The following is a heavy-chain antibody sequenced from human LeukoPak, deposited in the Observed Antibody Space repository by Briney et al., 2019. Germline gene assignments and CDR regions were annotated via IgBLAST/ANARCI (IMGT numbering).Heavy chain of an antibody. CDR1: GYTSTGYY. CDR3: ARDLGYCSSTSCPYNWFDP. J-gene: IGHJ5*02. CDR2: INPNSGDT. Sequence: ASVKVSCKASGYTSTGYYIHWVRQAPGQGLEWMGWINPNSGDTNYAQKFQGRVTVTRDTSISTAYMDLSWLRSDDTAVYYCARDLGYCSSTSCPYNWFDPWGQGTLVTVSS. D-gene: IGHD2-2*01. V-gene: IGHV1-2*02.